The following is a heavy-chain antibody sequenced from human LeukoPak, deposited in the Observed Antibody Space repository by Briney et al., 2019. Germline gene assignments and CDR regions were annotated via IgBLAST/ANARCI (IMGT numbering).Heavy chain of an antibody. D-gene: IGHD3-22*01. V-gene: IGHV1-18*01. CDR3: ARGGAGYYYDSSGYYYCDY. CDR2: ISAYNGNT. CDR1: GYTLTSYG. J-gene: IGHJ4*02. Sequence: ASVKVSCKASGYTLTSYGISWVRQAPGQGLEWMGWISAYNGNTNYAQKLQGRVTMTTDTSTSTAYMELRSLRSDDTAVYYCARGGAGYYYDSSGYYYCDYWGQGTLVTVSS.